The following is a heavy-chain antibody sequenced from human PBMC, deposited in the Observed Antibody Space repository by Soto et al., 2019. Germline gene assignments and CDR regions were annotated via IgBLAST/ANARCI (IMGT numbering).Heavy chain of an antibody. Sequence: PGGSLRLSCAASGFIFSSYAMSWVRQAPGKGLEWVSAISGSGGSTYYADSVKGRFTISRDNSKNTLYLQMNSLRAEDTAVYYCAKEKISNRCCKWFDPWGQGTLVTVSS. J-gene: IGHJ5*02. CDR1: GFIFSSYA. CDR2: ISGSGGST. D-gene: IGHD2-2*01. CDR3: AKEKISNRCCKWFDP. V-gene: IGHV3-23*01.